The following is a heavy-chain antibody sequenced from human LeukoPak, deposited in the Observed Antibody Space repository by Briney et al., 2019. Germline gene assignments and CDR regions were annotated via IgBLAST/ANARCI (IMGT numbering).Heavy chain of an antibody. V-gene: IGHV1-18*01. CDR1: GYTFTSYG. CDR3: ARERITIFGVVPLGYYYMDV. CDR2: ISAYNGNT. J-gene: IGHJ6*03. D-gene: IGHD3-3*01. Sequence: ASVKVSCKASGYTFTSYGISWVRQAPGQGLEWMGWISAYNGNTNYAQKLQGRVTMTTDTSTSTAYMELRGLRSDDTAVYYCARERITIFGVVPLGYYYMDVWGKGTTVTVSS.